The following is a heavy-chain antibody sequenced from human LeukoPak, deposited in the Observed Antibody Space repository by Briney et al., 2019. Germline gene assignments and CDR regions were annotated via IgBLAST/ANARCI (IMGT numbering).Heavy chain of an antibody. CDR1: GGSISSGSYY. CDR2: IYYSGST. CDR3: AREYSSSSYVEL. V-gene: IGHV4-61*01. D-gene: IGHD6-6*01. J-gene: IGHJ4*02. Sequence: SETLSLTCTVSGGSISSGSYYWSWIRQPPGKGLEWIGYIYYSGSTSYDPSLKSRATISVDTSKNQFSLNLSSVTAADTAVYYCAREYSSSSYVELWGQGTLVIVSS.